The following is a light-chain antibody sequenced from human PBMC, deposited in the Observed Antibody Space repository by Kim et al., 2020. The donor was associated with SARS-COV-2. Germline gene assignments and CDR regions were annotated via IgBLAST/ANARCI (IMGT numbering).Light chain of an antibody. J-gene: IGLJ3*02. CDR3: CAYAGSYTWV. CDR1: SSDVGGSNY. V-gene: IGLV2-11*01. CDR2: DVS. Sequence: GQSVTISCTGTSSDVGGSNYVSWYQQHPGKAPKLMMYDVSERPSGVPDRFSGSKSGNTASLTISGLQAEDEADYYCCAYAGSYTWVFGGGTKLTVL.